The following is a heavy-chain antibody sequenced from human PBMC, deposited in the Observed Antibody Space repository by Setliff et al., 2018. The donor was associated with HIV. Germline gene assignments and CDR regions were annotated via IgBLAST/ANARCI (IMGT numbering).Heavy chain of an antibody. Sequence: LRLSCTTSGFGFFNYAVHWVRQAPGKGLEWVAVISSDGSVKYYADSVKGRFTISRDTSKDTLHLQMISLRADDTALYFCAKLMYAELCPLDIDHWGQGTLVTVSS. CDR1: GFGFFNYA. CDR3: AKLMYAELCPLDIDH. D-gene: IGHD1-1*01. CDR2: ISSDGSVK. J-gene: IGHJ4*02. V-gene: IGHV3-30*04.